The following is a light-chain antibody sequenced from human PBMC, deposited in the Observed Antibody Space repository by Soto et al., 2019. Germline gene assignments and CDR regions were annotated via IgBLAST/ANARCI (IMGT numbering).Light chain of an antibody. Sequence: DIQMTQSPSPLSASVGDRVTITCRASQGIRNNFAWYQQKPGKVPKLLIYAASTLQSGVPSRFSGSGSGTDFTLTISSLQPEDVATYYCQKYNSVPITFGQGTRLEIK. CDR2: AAS. J-gene: IGKJ5*01. V-gene: IGKV1-27*01. CDR1: QGIRNN. CDR3: QKYNSVPIT.